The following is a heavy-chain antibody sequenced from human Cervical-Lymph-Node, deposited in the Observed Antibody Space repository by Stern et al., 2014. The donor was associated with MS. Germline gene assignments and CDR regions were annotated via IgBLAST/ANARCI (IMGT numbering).Heavy chain of an antibody. CDR2: ITNVGST. CDR3: ARDTSSPERSDW. CDR1: GFTVSRAY. Sequence: EVQLVESGGGVIQPGGSLRLSCTASGFTVSRAYMTWVRQAPGKGLEWVSLITNVGSTFYTDSVNGRFTISRDDSKNTVYLHMTSLRAEDTAMYYCARDTSSPERSDWWGQGTLVTVSS. V-gene: IGHV3-53*01. J-gene: IGHJ4*02. D-gene: IGHD1-1*01.